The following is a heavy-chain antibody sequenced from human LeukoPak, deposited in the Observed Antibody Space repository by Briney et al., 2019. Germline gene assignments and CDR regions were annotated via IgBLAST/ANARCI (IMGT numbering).Heavy chain of an antibody. J-gene: IGHJ4*02. CDR3: AREMQLWLAFDY. CDR1: GFSFSNYG. V-gene: IGHV3-21*01. CDR2: ISSSSSYI. D-gene: IGHD5-18*01. Sequence: GGSLRLSCAASGFSFSNYGMSWFRQAPGKGLEWVSSISSSSSYIYYADSVKGRFTISRDNAKNSLYLQMNSLRAEDTAAYYCAREMQLWLAFDYWGQGTLVTASS.